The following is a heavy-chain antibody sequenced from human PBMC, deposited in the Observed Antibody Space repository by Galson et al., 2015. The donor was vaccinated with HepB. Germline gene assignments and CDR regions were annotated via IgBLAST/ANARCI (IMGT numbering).Heavy chain of an antibody. CDR1: GGSISSYY. Sequence: TLSLTCTVSGGSISSYYWSWIRQPPGKGLEWIGYIYYSGSTNYNPSLKSRVTISVDTSKNQFSLKLSSVTAADTAVYYCATHSKYGDTYYFDYWGQGTLVTVSS. V-gene: IGHV4-59*01. J-gene: IGHJ4*02. D-gene: IGHD4-17*01. CDR3: ATHSKYGDTYYFDY. CDR2: IYYSGST.